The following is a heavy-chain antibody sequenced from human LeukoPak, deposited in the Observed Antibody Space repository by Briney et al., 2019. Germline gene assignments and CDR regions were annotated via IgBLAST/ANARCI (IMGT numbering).Heavy chain of an antibody. CDR3: ASDGAYAMAV. CDR2: INNDATRT. J-gene: IGHJ6*02. Sequence: GGSLRLSCAASGYAFSRSWIHWVRQAPGKGLVWVSHINNDATRTTYADSVRGRFTISRDNAKNTVSLQMNSLRAEYTAVYYCASDGAYAMAVWGQGTTVTVSS. D-gene: IGHD1-26*01. V-gene: IGHV3-74*01. CDR1: GYAFSRSW.